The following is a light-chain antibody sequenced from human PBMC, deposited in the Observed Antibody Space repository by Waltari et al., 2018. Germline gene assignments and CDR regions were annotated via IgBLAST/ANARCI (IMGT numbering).Light chain of an antibody. Sequence: QSALTQPASVSGSPGQSITISCTGTSSDVGNYNLVSWYQQHPGKAPKLMIHDVSNRPSGVSNRFSGSKSGDTASLTISGLQAEDEADYYCSSYTSSSTLVFGRGTKLTVL. CDR2: DVS. J-gene: IGLJ3*02. CDR3: SSYTSSSTLV. CDR1: SSDVGNYNL. V-gene: IGLV2-14*02.